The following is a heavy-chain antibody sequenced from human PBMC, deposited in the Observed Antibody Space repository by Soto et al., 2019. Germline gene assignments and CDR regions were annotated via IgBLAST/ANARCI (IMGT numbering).Heavy chain of an antibody. CDR1: GFTFSSYA. CDR3: AKDTPGRLRRNYFDY. J-gene: IGHJ4*02. D-gene: IGHD4-17*01. CDR2: ISGSGGST. Sequence: GSLRLAGSASGFTFSSYAMSWVRQAPGKGLEWVSAISGSGGSTYYADSVKGRFTISRDNSKNTLYLQMNSLRAEDTAVYYCAKDTPGRLRRNYFDYWGQGTLVTVYS. V-gene: IGHV3-23*01.